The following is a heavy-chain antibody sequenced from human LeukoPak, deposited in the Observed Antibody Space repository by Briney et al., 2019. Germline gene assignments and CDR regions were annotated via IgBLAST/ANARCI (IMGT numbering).Heavy chain of an antibody. CDR3: ARLAGYCSSTSCLQYYYYYMDV. CDR2: IYTSGST. D-gene: IGHD2-2*01. CDR1: GGSISSYY. Sequence: PSETLSLTCTVSGGSISSYYWSWIRQPAGKGLEWIGRIYTSGSTNYNPSLKSRVTMSVDTSKNQFSLKLSSVTAADTAVYYCARLAGYCSSTSCLQYYYYYMDVWGKGTTVTVSS. J-gene: IGHJ6*03. V-gene: IGHV4-4*07.